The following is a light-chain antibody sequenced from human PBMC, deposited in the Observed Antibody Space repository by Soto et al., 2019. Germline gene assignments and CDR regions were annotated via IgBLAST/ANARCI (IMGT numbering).Light chain of an antibody. V-gene: IGLV2-11*01. CDR2: DVS. J-gene: IGLJ1*01. CDR1: SSDVGGYNY. CDR3: YSYAGSLYV. Sequence: QSVLTQPRSVSGSPGQSVTLSCTGTSSDVGGYNYVSWYQQHPGKAPKLMIYDVSKRPSGVPDRVSGSKSGNTASLTISGLQAEDEADYYCYSYAGSLYVFGTGTKLTVL.